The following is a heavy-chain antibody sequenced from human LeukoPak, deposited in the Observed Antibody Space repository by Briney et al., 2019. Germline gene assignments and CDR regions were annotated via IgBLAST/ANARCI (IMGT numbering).Heavy chain of an antibody. CDR2: IKQDGSEK. CDR1: GFTFSTYW. J-gene: IGHJ5*02. CDR3: VRGTNILGP. Sequence: GGSLRLSCAASGFTFSTYWMSWVRQAPGKGLEWVANIKQDGSEKHYVDSVKGRFTISRDNAKNSLYLQMNSLRVEDTALYYCVRGTNILGPWGQGTLVTVSS. D-gene: IGHD1-7*01. V-gene: IGHV3-7*01.